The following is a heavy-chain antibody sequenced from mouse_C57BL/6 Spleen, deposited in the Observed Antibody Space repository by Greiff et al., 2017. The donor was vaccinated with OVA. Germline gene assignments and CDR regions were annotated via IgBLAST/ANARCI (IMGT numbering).Heavy chain of an antibody. D-gene: IGHD4-1*01. CDR3: AREGGTGVPCDY. CDR1: GFTFSSYA. Sequence: EVKLMESGGGLVKPGGSLKLSCAASGFTFSSYAMSWVRQTPEKRLEWVATISDGGSYTYYPDNVKGRFTISRDNAKNNLYLQMSHLKSEDTAMYYCAREGGTGVPCDYWGQGTTLTVSS. J-gene: IGHJ2*01. V-gene: IGHV5-4*01. CDR2: ISDGGSYT.